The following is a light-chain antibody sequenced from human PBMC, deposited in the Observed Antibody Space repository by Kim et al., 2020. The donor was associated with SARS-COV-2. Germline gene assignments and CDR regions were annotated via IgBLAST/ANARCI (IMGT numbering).Light chain of an antibody. V-gene: IGKV3-11*01. CDR1: QSIDTY. Sequence: GERATLSCRASQSIDTYLAWYQQRPGQAPRLLVYDASNRATGVPDRFSGSGSGTDFTLTNSSLEPEDFSTYYCQQRNSWPPAVTFGGGTKVDIK. CDR3: QQRNSWPPAVT. CDR2: DAS. J-gene: IGKJ4*01.